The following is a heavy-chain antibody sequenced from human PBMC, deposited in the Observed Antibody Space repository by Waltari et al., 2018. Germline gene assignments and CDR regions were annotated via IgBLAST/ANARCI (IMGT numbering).Heavy chain of an antibody. D-gene: IGHD5-18*01. Sequence: QVQLQESGPGLVKPSQTLSLTCTVSGGSISSGGYYWSWIRQHPGKGLEWIGYIYYSGSTYHNPSLKSRVTISVDTSKNQFSLKLSSVTAADTAVYYCARGHPPDTAMVTGAFDIWGQGTMVTVSS. V-gene: IGHV4-31*03. CDR3: ARGHPPDTAMVTGAFDI. CDR1: GGSISSGGYY. J-gene: IGHJ3*02. CDR2: IYYSGST.